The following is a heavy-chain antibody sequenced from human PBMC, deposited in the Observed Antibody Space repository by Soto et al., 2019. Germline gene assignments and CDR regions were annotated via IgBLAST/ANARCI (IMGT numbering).Heavy chain of an antibody. CDR1: GFTFSSYG. D-gene: IGHD4-17*01. Sequence: PGGSVGLSXAASGFTFSSYGMHWVRKAPGKGLEWVAVISYDGSNKYYADSVKGRFIISRDNSKSTLYLQMNSLRTEDTAVYYCAKAVTTVTPLGYDSWGQGILVTVSS. V-gene: IGHV3-30*18. CDR2: ISYDGSNK. CDR3: AKAVTTVTPLGYDS. J-gene: IGHJ4*02.